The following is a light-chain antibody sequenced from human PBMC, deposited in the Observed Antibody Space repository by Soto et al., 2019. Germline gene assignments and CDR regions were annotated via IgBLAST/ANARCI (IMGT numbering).Light chain of an antibody. J-gene: IGKJ2*01. CDR3: QQYNSHSSYT. CDR2: KAS. V-gene: IGKV1-5*03. Sequence: DIQMTQSPSTLSASVGDRVTITCRASQSISSWLAWYQQKPGKAPKLLIYKASSLGSGVPSRFSRSGSGTEFTLTISSLQAEDFAIYYCQQYNSHSSYTFGQGTKLEIK. CDR1: QSISSW.